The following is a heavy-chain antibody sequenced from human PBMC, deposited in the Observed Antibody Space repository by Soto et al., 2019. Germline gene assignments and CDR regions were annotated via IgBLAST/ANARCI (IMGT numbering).Heavy chain of an antibody. CDR3: ARARLAVGAAYYYYYGMDV. V-gene: IGHV3-21*01. CDR1: GFTFSSYS. J-gene: IGHJ6*02. CDR2: ISSSSSYI. D-gene: IGHD2-15*01. Sequence: EVQLVESGGGLVKPGGSLRLSCAASGFTFSSYSMNWVRQAPGKGLEWVSSISSSSSYIYYADSVKGRFTISRDNAKNSRYMQMNSLRAEDTAVYYCARARLAVGAAYYYYYGMDVWGQGTTVTVSS.